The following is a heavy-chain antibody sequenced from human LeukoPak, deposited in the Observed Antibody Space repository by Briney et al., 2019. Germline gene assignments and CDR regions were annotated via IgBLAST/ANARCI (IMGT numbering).Heavy chain of an antibody. CDR1: GFTFSSYA. CDR3: AREGSGSSLD. V-gene: IGHV3-64*01. D-gene: IGHD1-26*01. Sequence: PGGSLRLSCAASGFTFSSYAMHWVRQAPGKGLEYVSAISSNGGSTYYANSVKGRFTISRDNSKNTLYLQMGSLRAEDMAVYYCAREGSGSSLDWGQGTLVTVSS. J-gene: IGHJ4*02. CDR2: ISSNGGST.